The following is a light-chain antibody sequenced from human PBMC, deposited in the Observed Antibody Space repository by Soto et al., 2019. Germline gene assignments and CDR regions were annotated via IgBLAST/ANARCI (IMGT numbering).Light chain of an antibody. CDR1: QSVSSSY. CDR2: GAS. V-gene: IGKV3-20*01. CDR3: QQYGSSPHT. J-gene: IGKJ2*01. Sequence: EIVLTQSPGTLSLSPGERATLSCRASQSVSSSYLAWYQHKPGQAPRLLIYGASSRATGIPDRFSGSGSGTDFTLNISRLETEDFAVYYCQQYGSSPHTFGQGTMLEIK.